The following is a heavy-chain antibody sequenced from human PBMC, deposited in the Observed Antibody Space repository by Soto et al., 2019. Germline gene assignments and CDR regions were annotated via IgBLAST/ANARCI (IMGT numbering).Heavy chain of an antibody. Sequence: QVQLQESGPGLVKPSQTLSLTCTVSGGSISSGDYYWSWILQPPGKGLEWIGYIYYSGSTYYNPSLKSRVTISVDTSKNQFSLKLSSVTAADTAVYYCARDLEYQLSLGGMDVWGQGTTVTVSS. CDR3: ARDLEYQLSLGGMDV. J-gene: IGHJ6*02. V-gene: IGHV4-30-4*01. D-gene: IGHD2-2*01. CDR1: GGSISSGDYY. CDR2: IYYSGST.